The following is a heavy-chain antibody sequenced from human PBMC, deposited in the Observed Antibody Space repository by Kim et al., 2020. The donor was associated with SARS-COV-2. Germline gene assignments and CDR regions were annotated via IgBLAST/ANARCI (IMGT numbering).Heavy chain of an antibody. D-gene: IGHD2-21*02. CDR1: GITFNNYA. V-gene: IGHV3-30*18. CDR2: IKYDGSNI. J-gene: IGHJ6*03. CDR3: AKTRPLLNSGDW. Sequence: GGSLRLSCAASGITFNNYAMHWVRQAPGKGLEWVAVIKYDGSNIYYADSVKGRFTISRDNSENTLYLQMNSLRHEDTATYYWAKTRPLLNSGDWWG.